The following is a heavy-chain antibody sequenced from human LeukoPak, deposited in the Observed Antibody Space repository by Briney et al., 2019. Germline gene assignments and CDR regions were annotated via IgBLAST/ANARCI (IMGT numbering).Heavy chain of an antibody. CDR1: GFTFSSYE. CDR3: AKDRAGVALGWFDP. V-gene: IGHV3-48*03. J-gene: IGHJ5*02. Sequence: GGSLRLSCAASGFTFSSYEMNWVRQAPGKGLEWVSYISSSGSTIYYADSVKGRFTISRDNAKNSLYLQMNSLRAEDTALYYCAKDRAGVALGWFDPWGQGTLVTVSS. CDR2: ISSSGSTI. D-gene: IGHD1-14*01.